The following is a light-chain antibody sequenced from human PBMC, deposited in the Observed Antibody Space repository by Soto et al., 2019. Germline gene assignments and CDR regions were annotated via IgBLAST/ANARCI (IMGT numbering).Light chain of an antibody. CDR2: EVN. CDR3: NSYTSSSTVV. CDR1: SSDVGGYNY. V-gene: IGLV2-14*01. J-gene: IGLJ2*01. Sequence: QSALTQHASVSGSPGQSIAISCTGTSSDVGGYNYVSWYQQYPGKAPKLIIYEVNNRPSGVSNRFSGSKSGNTASLTISGLQGEDEADYYCNSYTSSSTVVFGGGTKLTVL.